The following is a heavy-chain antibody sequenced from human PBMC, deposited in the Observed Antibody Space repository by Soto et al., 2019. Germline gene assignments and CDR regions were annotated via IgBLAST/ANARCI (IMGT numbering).Heavy chain of an antibody. CDR3: ARHLGYCSSTSCYAAGFWFDP. V-gene: IGHV4-39*01. CDR2: IYYSGST. Sequence: SETLSFTCTVSGGSISSSSYYWGWIRQPPGKGLEWIGSIYYSGSTYYSPSLKSQVTISVDTSKNQFSLKLSSVTAADTAVYYCARHLGYCSSTSCYAAGFWFDPWGQGTLVTVSS. D-gene: IGHD2-2*01. CDR1: GGSISSSSYY. J-gene: IGHJ5*02.